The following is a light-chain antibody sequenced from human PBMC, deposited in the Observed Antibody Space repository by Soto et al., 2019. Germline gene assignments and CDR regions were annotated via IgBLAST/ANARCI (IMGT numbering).Light chain of an antibody. CDR1: SSNIGNNY. V-gene: IGLV1-51*01. Sequence: QSVLPKPPSVSAAPGQKVTISCSGSSSNIGNNYVFWYQQLPGTAPKLLIYDNDKRPSGIPDRFSGSKSGTSATLGITGLQTGDEADYYCATWDRSLSVGVFGGGTKLTVL. J-gene: IGLJ2*01. CDR3: ATWDRSLSVGV. CDR2: DND.